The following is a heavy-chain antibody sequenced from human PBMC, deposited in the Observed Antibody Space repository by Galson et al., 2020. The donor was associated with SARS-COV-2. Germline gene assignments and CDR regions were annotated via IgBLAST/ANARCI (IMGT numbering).Heavy chain of an antibody. V-gene: IGHV3-21*01. J-gene: IGHJ6*02. Sequence: NSGGSLRLSCVASEFTFSGYTMHWVRQAPGKGLEWVSSISSSSTFIYFADSVKGRFTISRDNAKNSLYLQMNTLRAEDTAVYYCARDGGGDFWSGYGMDVWGQGTTVTVS. CDR3: ARDGGGDFWSGYGMDV. CDR1: EFTFSGYT. D-gene: IGHD3-3*01. CDR2: ISSSSTFI.